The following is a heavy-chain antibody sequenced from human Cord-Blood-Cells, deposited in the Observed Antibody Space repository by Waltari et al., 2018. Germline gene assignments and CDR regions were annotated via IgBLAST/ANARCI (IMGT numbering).Heavy chain of an antibody. CDR2: INHSGST. CDR1: GGSFSGYY. CDR3: ARLYYFDY. Sequence: QVQLQQWGAGLLKRSETLSLTCAVYGGSFSGYYWGWIRQPPGKGLEWIGEINHSGSTNYNPARKCRVTISVDTSKNQFSLKLSSVTAAGTAVYYCARLYYFDYWGQGTLVTVSS. J-gene: IGHJ4*02. V-gene: IGHV4-34*01.